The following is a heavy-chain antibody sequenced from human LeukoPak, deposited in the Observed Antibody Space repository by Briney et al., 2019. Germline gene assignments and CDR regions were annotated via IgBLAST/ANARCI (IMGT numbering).Heavy chain of an antibody. CDR2: ISSSSSYI. J-gene: IGHJ4*02. CDR1: GFTFSSYS. CDR3: AKCIRPDLILGDFDY. Sequence: GGSLRLSCAASGFTFSSYSMNWVRQAPGKGLEWVPSISSSSSYIYYADSVKGRFTISRDNAKNSLYLQMNSLRAEDTALYYCAKCIRPDLILGDFDYWGQGTLVTVSS. V-gene: IGHV3-21*04. D-gene: IGHD1-1*01.